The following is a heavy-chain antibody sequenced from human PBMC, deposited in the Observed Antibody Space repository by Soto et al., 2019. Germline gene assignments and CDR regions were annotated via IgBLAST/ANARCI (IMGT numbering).Heavy chain of an antibody. V-gene: IGHV4-39*01. Sequence: PSETLSLTCTVSGGSISSSSYYWGWIRQPPGKGLEWIGSIYYSGSTYYNPSLKSRVTISVDTSKNQFSLKLSSVTAADTAVYYCARFEQLNYYYGMDVWGQGTTVTVSS. J-gene: IGHJ6*02. CDR1: GGSISSSSYY. CDR2: IYYSGST. D-gene: IGHD6-6*01. CDR3: ARFEQLNYYYGMDV.